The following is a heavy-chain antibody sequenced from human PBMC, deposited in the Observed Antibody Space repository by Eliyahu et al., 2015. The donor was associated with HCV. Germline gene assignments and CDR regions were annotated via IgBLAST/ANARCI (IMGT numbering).Heavy chain of an antibody. CDR1: GYTFTGYY. D-gene: IGHD6-13*01. CDR3: ARDRGSSWYLDYYYGMDV. CDR2: INPNSGGT. J-gene: IGHJ6*02. V-gene: IGHV1-2*02. Sequence: QVQLVQSGAEVKKPGASVKVSCKASGYTFTGYYMHWVRQAPGQGLEWMGWINPNSGGTNYAQKFQGRVTMTRDTSISTAYMELSRLRSDDTAVYYCARDRGSSWYLDYYYGMDVWGQGTTVTVSS.